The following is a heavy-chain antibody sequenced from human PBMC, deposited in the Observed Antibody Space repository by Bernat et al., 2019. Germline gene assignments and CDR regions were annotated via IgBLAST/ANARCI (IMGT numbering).Heavy chain of an antibody. V-gene: IGHV1-2*04. CDR3: ATSFGDIEAFDI. CDR2: INPNSGGT. Sequence: QVQLVQSGAEVKKPGASVKVSCKASGYTFTGYYMHWVRQAPGQGLEWMGWINPNSGGTNYAQKFKGWVTMTMDTSTSTAYMELSRLRSDDTAVYYCATSFGDIEAFDIWGQGTMVTVSS. CDR1: GYTFTGYY. D-gene: IGHD3-16*01. J-gene: IGHJ3*02.